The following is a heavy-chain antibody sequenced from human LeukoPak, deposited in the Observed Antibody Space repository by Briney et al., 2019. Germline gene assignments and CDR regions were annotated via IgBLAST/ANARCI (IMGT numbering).Heavy chain of an antibody. V-gene: IGHV3-72*01. Sequence: GGSLRLSCSASGFTFSDYILDWVRQAPGKGLEWVGRIRRKGQSYTTEYAASVKGRFTISRDDSKNSLYLHMNSLKTEDTAVYHCSRDGGEGGSSPFDIWGPGTMVTVSS. CDR1: GFTFSDYI. D-gene: IGHD1-26*01. CDR2: IRRKGQSYTT. CDR3: SRDGGEGGSSPFDI. J-gene: IGHJ3*02.